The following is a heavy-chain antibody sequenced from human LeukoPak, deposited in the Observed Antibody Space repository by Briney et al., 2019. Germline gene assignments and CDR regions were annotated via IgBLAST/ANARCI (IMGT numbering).Heavy chain of an antibody. CDR1: RFTFSDYY. J-gene: IGHJ4*02. V-gene: IGHV3-23*01. Sequence: GGSLRLSCAASRFTFSDYYMSWVRQAPGKGLEWVSAISGSGGSTYYADSVKGRFTISRDNSKNTLYLQMNSLRAEDTAVYYCAKARAAAGGGTYYFDYWGQGTLVTVSS. CDR2: ISGSGGST. CDR3: AKARAAAGGGTYYFDY. D-gene: IGHD6-13*01.